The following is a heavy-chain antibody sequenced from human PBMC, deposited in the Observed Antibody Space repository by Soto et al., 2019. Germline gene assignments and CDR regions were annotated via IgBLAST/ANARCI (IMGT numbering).Heavy chain of an antibody. J-gene: IGHJ4*02. Sequence: EVQLLESGGGLVQPGGSLRLSCAASGFTFSSYAMSWVRQAPGKGLEWVSAISGSGGSTYYADSVKGRFTISRDNSKNTLYLQMNSLRAEDTAVYYCAKALLKGYSSSAIDYWGQGTLVTVFS. CDR3: AKALLKGYSSSAIDY. CDR1: GFTFSSYA. V-gene: IGHV3-23*01. D-gene: IGHD6-6*01. CDR2: ISGSGGST.